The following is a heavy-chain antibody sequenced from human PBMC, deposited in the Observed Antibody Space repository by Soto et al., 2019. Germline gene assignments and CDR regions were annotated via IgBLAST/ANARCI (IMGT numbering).Heavy chain of an antibody. CDR1: GFTFSSYA. D-gene: IGHD6-13*01. Sequence: LRLSCAASGFTFSSYAMSWVRQAPGKGLEWVSAISGSGGSTYYADSVKGRFTISRDNSKNTLYLQMKSLRAEDTALYYCAKDLYSSSWYGSTDYWGQGTLVTVSS. V-gene: IGHV3-23*01. J-gene: IGHJ4*02. CDR2: ISGSGGST. CDR3: AKDLYSSSWYGSTDY.